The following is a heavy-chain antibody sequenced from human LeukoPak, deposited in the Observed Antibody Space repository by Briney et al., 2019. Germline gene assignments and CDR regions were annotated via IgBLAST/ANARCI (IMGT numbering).Heavy chain of an antibody. CDR2: MNPNSGNT. J-gene: IGHJ6*02. CDR3: ARGGGYSYGPTVAYYYGMDV. V-gene: IGHV1-8*01. CDR1: GYTFTSYD. D-gene: IGHD5-18*01. Sequence: ASVKVSCKASGYTFTSYDINWVRQATGQGLEWMGWMNPNSGNTGYAQKFQGRVTMTRNTSISPAYMELSSLRSEDTAVYYCARGGGYSYGPTVAYYYGMDVWGQGTTVTVSS.